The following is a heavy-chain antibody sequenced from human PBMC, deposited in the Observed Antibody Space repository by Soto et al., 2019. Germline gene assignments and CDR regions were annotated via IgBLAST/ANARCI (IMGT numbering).Heavy chain of an antibody. D-gene: IGHD4-17*01. Sequence: SETLSLTYTVSGGTTRKNGYSWSWIRQPPRKGLEWIEYIYHSGSTDYNPNLKSRVSISVDRSNNRFSLNLSYVTAADTAVYYCARTVNKEPSFDFWDEVTLVTV. J-gene: IGHJ4*02. CDR1: GGTTRKNGYS. CDR2: IYHSGST. CDR3: ARTVNKEPSFDF. V-gene: IGHV4-30-2*01.